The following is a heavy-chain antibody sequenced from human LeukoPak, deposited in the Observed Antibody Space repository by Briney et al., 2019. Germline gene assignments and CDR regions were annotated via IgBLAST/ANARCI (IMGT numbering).Heavy chain of an antibody. J-gene: IGHJ4*02. V-gene: IGHV3-7*01. D-gene: IGHD5-12*01. CDR2: IKQDGSEK. CDR3: AKHIVVRTNFDY. Sequence: GGSLRLSCAASGFTFSDSYMSWIRQAPGKGLEWVANIKQDGSEKYYVDSVKGRFTISRDNAKNSLYLQMNSLRAEDTAVYYCAKHIVVRTNFDYWGQGTLVTVSS. CDR1: GFTFSDSY.